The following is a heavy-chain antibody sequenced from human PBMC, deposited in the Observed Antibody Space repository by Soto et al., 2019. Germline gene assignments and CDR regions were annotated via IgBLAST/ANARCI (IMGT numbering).Heavy chain of an antibody. CDR1: GFTFDDYA. Sequence: GGSLRLSCAASGFTFDDYATHWVRQAPGKGLEWVSGISWNSGSIGYADSVKGRFTISRDNAKNSLYLQMNSLRAEDTALYYCAKEIAAAGTLGYWGQGT. V-gene: IGHV3-9*01. CDR3: AKEIAAAGTLGY. CDR2: ISWNSGSI. D-gene: IGHD6-13*01. J-gene: IGHJ4*02.